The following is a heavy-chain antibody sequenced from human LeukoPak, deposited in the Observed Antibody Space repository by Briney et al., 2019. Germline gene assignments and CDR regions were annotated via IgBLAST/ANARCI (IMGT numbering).Heavy chain of an antibody. J-gene: IGHJ4*02. V-gene: IGHV1-2*02. CDR1: GYTFTDSS. D-gene: IGHD1-26*01. Sequence: ARASVKVSCKASGYTFTDSSIHWVRQAPGQGLEWMGWINCDSGVTKYAEKFQGRVSMTRDTSISTADMDLSRLTSDDTAIYYCARDGGGTYQDFDYWGQGTLVTVSS. CDR3: ARDGGGTYQDFDY. CDR2: INCDSGVT.